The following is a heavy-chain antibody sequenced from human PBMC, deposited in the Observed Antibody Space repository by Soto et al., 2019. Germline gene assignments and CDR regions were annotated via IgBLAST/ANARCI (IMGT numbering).Heavy chain of an antibody. CDR2: IWYDGSNK. V-gene: IGHV3-33*01. J-gene: IGHJ4*02. Sequence: GGSLRLSCAASGFTFSRYGMHWVRQAPGKGLEWVAVIWYDGSNKYYADSVKGRFTISRDNSKNTLYLQMNSLRAEDTAVYYCARDLMIATITVVFDYWGQGPLVTVSS. CDR1: GFTFSRYG. D-gene: IGHD2-21*01. CDR3: ARDLMIATITVVFDY.